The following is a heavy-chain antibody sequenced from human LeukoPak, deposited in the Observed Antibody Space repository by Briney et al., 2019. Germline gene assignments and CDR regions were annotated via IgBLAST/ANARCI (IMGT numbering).Heavy chain of an antibody. CDR2: IWYDGSNK. J-gene: IGHJ4*02. D-gene: IGHD3-3*01. Sequence: GRSLRLSCAASGFTFSSYGMHWVRQAPGKGLEWVAVIWYDGSNKYYADSVKGRFTISRDNSKNTLYLQMNSLRAEDTAVYYCAGDLRGVFGFLSFLDYWGQGTLVTVSS. CDR1: GFTFSSYG. V-gene: IGHV3-33*01. CDR3: AGDLRGVFGFLSFLDY.